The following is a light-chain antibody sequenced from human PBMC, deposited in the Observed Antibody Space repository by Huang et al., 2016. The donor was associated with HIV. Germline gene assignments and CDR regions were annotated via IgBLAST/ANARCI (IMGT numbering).Light chain of an antibody. CDR2: AAS. Sequence: VMMSQSPATLAASPGERVPLSCGASQSVNTNLAWYQQKPGQPPRLLIYAASTRATGVPARCAGSGAGTEFTLTIDSRQSDEFAVYYCQKYNKWPPEYTFGQGTRLEIK. J-gene: IGKJ2*01. V-gene: IGKV3-15*01. CDR1: QSVNTN. CDR3: QKYNKWPPEYT.